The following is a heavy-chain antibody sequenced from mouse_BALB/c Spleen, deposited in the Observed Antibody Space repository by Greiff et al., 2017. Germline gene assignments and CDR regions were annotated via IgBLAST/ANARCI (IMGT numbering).Heavy chain of an antibody. CDR3: ARLGGYDAFAY. J-gene: IGHJ3*01. CDR2: ISYSGST. V-gene: IGHV3-2*02. Sequence: VQLQQSGPGLVKPSQSLSLTCTVTGYSITSDYAWNWIRQFPGNKLEWMGYISYSGSTSYNPSLKSRISITRDTSKNQFFLQLNSVTTEDTATYYCARLGGYDAFAYWGQGTLVTVSA. D-gene: IGHD2-2*01. CDR1: GYSITSDYA.